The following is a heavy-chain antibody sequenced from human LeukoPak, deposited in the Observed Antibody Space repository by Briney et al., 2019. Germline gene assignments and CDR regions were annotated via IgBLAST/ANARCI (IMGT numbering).Heavy chain of an antibody. CDR3: ARERPGIAVLYYFDY. V-gene: IGHV3-33*01. D-gene: IGHD6-19*01. CDR2: IWYDGSNK. J-gene: IGHJ4*02. CDR1: GFTFSSYG. Sequence: GGSLRLSCAASGFTFSSYGMHWVRQAPGKGLEWVAVIWYDGSNKYYADSVKGRFTISRDNSKNTLYLQMNSLRAEDTAVYYCARERPGIAVLYYFDYWGQGTLVTVSS.